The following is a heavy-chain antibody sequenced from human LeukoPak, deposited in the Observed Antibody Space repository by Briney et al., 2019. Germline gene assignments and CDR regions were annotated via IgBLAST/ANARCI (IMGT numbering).Heavy chain of an antibody. CDR3: ARETVVVALYYYGMDV. D-gene: IGHD2-15*01. CDR1: GFTFSSYS. V-gene: IGHV3-21*01. CDR2: ISSSSSYI. J-gene: IGHJ6*02. Sequence: GGFLRLSCAASGFTFSSYSMNWVRQAPGKGLEWVSSISSSSSYIYYADSVKGRFTISRDNAKNSLYLQMNSLRAEDTAVYYCARETVVVALYYYGMDVWGQGTTVTVSS.